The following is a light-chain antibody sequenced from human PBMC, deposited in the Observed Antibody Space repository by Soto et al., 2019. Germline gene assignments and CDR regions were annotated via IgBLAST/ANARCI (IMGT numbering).Light chain of an antibody. V-gene: IGLV2-8*01. Sequence: QSALTQPPSASESPGQSVTISCTGTSSDVGGYHYVSWYQHHPGRAPKLLIYEVEKRPPGVHGRFSGSKSGNTASLTVSGLQADDEADYYCLSYGGSNNYVFGTGTKLTVL. CDR1: SSDVGGYHY. CDR3: LSYGGSNNYV. CDR2: EVE. J-gene: IGLJ1*01.